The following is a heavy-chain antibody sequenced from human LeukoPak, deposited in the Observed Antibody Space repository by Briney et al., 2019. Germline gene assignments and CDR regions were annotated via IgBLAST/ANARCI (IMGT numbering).Heavy chain of an antibody. Sequence: ASVKVSCKASGYTFTGYYMHWVRQAPGQGLEWMGWINPNSGGTNYAQKFQGRVTMTRDTSISTAYMELSRLRSDDTAVYYCARTGTPYGSGSNLDYWGQGTLVTVSS. CDR2: INPNSGGT. D-gene: IGHD3-10*01. V-gene: IGHV1-2*02. CDR1: GYTFTGYY. CDR3: ARTGTPYGSGSNLDY. J-gene: IGHJ4*02.